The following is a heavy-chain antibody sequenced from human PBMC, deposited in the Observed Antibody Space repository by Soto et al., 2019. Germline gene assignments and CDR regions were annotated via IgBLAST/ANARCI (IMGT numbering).Heavy chain of an antibody. CDR3: ARDDRATVTTVEWYFDL. J-gene: IGHJ2*01. CDR2: IYYSGST. Sequence: QVQLQESGPGLVKPSQTLSLTCTVSGGSISSGDYYWSWIRQPPGKGLEWIGYIYYSGSTYYNPSLKSRVTISVDTSKNQFSLKLSSVTAADTAVYYCARDDRATVTTVEWYFDLWGRGTLVTVSS. V-gene: IGHV4-30-4*01. D-gene: IGHD4-17*01. CDR1: GGSISSGDYY.